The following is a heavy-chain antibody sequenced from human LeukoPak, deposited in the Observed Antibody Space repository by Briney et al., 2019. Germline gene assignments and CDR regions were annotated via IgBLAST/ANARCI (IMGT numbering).Heavy chain of an antibody. CDR3: ARVPLIVGAFDI. CDR2: INPNSGGT. CDR1: GYAFTGYY. J-gene: IGHJ3*02. V-gene: IGHV1-2*02. D-gene: IGHD3-22*01. Sequence: GASVKVSCKASGYAFTGYYMHWVRQAPGQGLEWMGWINPNSGGTNYAQKFQGRVTMTRDTSISTAYMELSRLRSDDTAVYYCARVPLIVGAFDIWGQGTMVTVSS.